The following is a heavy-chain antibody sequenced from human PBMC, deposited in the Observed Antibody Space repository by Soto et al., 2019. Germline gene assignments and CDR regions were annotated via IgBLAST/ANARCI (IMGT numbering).Heavy chain of an antibody. CDR1: GGSISSYY. Sequence: SETLSLTCTVSGGSISSYYWSWIRQPPGKGLEWIGYIYYSGSTNYNPSLKSRVTISVDTSKNQFSLKLSSVTAADTSISTAYMELSRLRSDDTAVYYCARDYCSGTTCYEIDFWGQGTQVTVSS. D-gene: IGHD2-2*01. CDR2: IYYSGST. J-gene: IGHJ4*02. CDR3: YMELSRLRSDDTAVYYCARDYCSGTTCYEIDF. V-gene: IGHV4-59*01.